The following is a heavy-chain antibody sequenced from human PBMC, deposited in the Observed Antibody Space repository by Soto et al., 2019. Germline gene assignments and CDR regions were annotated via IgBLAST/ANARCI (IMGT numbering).Heavy chain of an antibody. V-gene: IGHV4-34*01. CDR1: GGSFSGYY. CDR2: INHSGST. CDR3: ARVGTPLTTAINFNHFEY. Sequence: SETLSLTCAVYGGSFSGYYWSWIRQPPGKGLEWIGEINHSGSTNYNPSLKSRVTISVDTSKNQFSLKLSSVTAADTAVYYCARVGTPLTTAINFNHFEYWGQGTLVTVSS. D-gene: IGHD2-21*02. J-gene: IGHJ4*02.